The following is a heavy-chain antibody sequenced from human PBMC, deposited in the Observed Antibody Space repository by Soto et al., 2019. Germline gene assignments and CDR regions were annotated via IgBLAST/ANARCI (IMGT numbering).Heavy chain of an antibody. D-gene: IGHD1-1*01. J-gene: IGHJ4*02. CDR2: LSDSGGSI. CDR1: GFTFSSHA. V-gene: IGHV3-23*01. CDR3: AKSVYNWNDGFFDY. Sequence: GGSLRLSCTASGFTFSSHAMTWVRQAPGKGLEWVSGLSDSGGSIYYADSVKGRFTIFRDNSMNTLYLQMNSLRAEDTAVYYCAKSVYNWNDGFFDYWGQGTLVTVSS.